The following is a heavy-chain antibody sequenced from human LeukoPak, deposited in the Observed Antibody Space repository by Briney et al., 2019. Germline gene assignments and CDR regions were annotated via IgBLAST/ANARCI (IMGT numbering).Heavy chain of an antibody. CDR3: AKDHSGSPNP. Sequence: GGSLRLSCAASGFTFSSYAMHWVRQAPGKGLEWVAVISYDGSNKYYADSVKGRFTISRDNSKNTLYLQMNSLRAEDTAVYYCAKDHSGSPNPWGQGTLVTVSS. D-gene: IGHD1-26*01. CDR1: GFTFSSYA. CDR2: ISYDGSNK. J-gene: IGHJ5*02. V-gene: IGHV3-30*04.